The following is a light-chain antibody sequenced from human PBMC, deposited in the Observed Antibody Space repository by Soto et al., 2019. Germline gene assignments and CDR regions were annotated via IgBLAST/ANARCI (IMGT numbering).Light chain of an antibody. CDR2: GVY. CDR3: QPYNNWPLT. CDR1: QIIKTFY. Sequence: IVLTQSPGTLSLSPGETATLSCRASQIIKTFYFDWYQQKPGQSPRLLIYGVYSRATGTPDRFSGSGSGTDFTLTISRLEPEDFAIYYCQPYNNWPLTFGGGTKV. V-gene: IGKV3-20*01. J-gene: IGKJ4*01.